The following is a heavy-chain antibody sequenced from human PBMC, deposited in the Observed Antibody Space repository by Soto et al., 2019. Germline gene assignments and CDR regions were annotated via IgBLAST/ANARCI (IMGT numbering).Heavy chain of an antibody. CDR1: GGSFSGYY. CDR3: DSFNGYCISTHCHGCYGMDV. CDR2: IFYSGST. J-gene: IGHJ6*02. V-gene: IGHV4-59*03. D-gene: IGHD2-2*03. Sequence: PSETLSLTCAVYGGSFSGYYWSWILQPPGKGLEWIGNIFYSGSTNYNPALKSRVTISVDTSKNQFSLKLSSVTAADTAVDYCDSFNGYCISTHCHGCYGMDVWGQGTTVTVSS.